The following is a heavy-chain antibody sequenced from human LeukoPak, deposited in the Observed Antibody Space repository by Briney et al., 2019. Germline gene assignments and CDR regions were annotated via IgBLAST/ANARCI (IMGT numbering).Heavy chain of an antibody. J-gene: IGHJ4*02. CDR2: IIPIFGTA. CDR1: GGTFSSYA. V-gene: IGHV1-69*06. Sequence: SVKVSCKASGGTFSSYAISWVRQAPGQGLEWMGGIIPIFGTANYAQKFQGRVTITADKSTSTAYMELSSLRSEDTAVYYCARRVITFGGVITFDYRGQGTLVTVSS. D-gene: IGHD3-16*01. CDR3: ARRVITFGGVITFDY.